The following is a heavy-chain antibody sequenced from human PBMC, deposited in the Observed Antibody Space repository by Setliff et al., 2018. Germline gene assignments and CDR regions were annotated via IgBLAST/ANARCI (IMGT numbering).Heavy chain of an antibody. V-gene: IGHV4-30-4*08. CDR2: IYYSGST. CDR1: GGSISSGDYY. CDR3: ARTTYSYGSGSYYTFDP. Sequence: KASETLSLTCTVSGGSISSGDYYWSWIRQPPGKGLEWIGYIYYSGSTYYNPSLKSRVTISVDTSKNQFSLKLSSVTAADTAVYYCARTTYSYGSGSYYTFDPWGQGILVTVSS. D-gene: IGHD3-10*01. J-gene: IGHJ5*02.